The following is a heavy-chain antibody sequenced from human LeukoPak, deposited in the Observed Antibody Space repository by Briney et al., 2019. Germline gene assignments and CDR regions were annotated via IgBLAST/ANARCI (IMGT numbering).Heavy chain of an antibody. CDR2: ISSSSSYI. CDR1: GFTFSSYS. CDR3: AKDAANYPFFFDF. Sequence: PGGSLRLSCAASGFTFSSYSMNWVRQAPGKGLEWVSSISSSSSYIYYADSVKGRFTISRDNAKNTVYLQMNSLRAEDTAIYYCAKDAANYPFFFDFWGQGTPVTVSS. D-gene: IGHD4/OR15-4a*01. V-gene: IGHV3-21*04. J-gene: IGHJ4*02.